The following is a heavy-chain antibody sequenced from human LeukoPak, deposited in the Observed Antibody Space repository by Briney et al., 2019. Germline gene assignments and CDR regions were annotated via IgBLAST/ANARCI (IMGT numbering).Heavy chain of an antibody. Sequence: ASVKVSCKASGYTFTGYYIHWVRQAPGQGLEWVGWVNPYSGASNHAQKFQGRVTMTRDTPINTAYLELTRLKSDDTAVYYCARGLYCGGDCLGQYYYGMDVWGQGTTVTVS. CDR1: GYTFTGYY. D-gene: IGHD2-21*02. CDR3: ARGLYCGGDCLGQYYYGMDV. CDR2: VNPYSGAS. V-gene: IGHV1-2*02. J-gene: IGHJ6*02.